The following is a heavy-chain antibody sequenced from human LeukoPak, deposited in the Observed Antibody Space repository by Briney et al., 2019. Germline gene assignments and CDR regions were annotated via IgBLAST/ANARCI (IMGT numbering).Heavy chain of an antibody. D-gene: IGHD3-10*01. CDR1: GGSFSGYY. CDR2: INHSGST. CDR3: ARGQIRVPYL. V-gene: IGHV4-34*01. Sequence: SETLSLTCAVYGGSFSGYYWSWIRQPPGKGLEWIGEINHSGSTNYNPSLKRRVTISVDTSKNQFSLKLSSVTAADTAVYYCARGQIRVPYLWGQGTLVTVSS. J-gene: IGHJ4*02.